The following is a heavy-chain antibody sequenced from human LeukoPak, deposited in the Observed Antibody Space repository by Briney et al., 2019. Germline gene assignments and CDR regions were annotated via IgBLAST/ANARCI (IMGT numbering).Heavy chain of an antibody. CDR2: SNEDGSTT. CDR1: GFTFSSNW. J-gene: IGHJ4*02. CDR3: AKDVVVTATPYYFDY. D-gene: IGHD2-21*02. Sequence: GGSLRLSCAASGFTFSSNWMHWVRQAPGKGLVWVSRSNEDGSTTNYADSVKGRFTISRDNAKNTLYLQMNSLRAEDTAIYYCAKDVVVTATPYYFDYWGQGTLVTVSS. V-gene: IGHV3-74*01.